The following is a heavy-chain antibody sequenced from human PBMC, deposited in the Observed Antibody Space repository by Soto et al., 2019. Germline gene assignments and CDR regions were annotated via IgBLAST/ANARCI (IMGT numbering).Heavy chain of an antibody. Sequence: GGSLRLSCAASGFTFSSYAMHWVRQAPGKGLEWVAVISYGGSNKYYADSVKGRFTIPRDNSKNTLYLQMNSLRAEDTAVYYCARDLRVFGDYYYYGMDVWGQGTTVTVSS. CDR3: ARDLRVFGDYYYYGMDV. J-gene: IGHJ6*02. V-gene: IGHV3-30-3*01. CDR1: GFTFSSYA. CDR2: ISYGGSNK. D-gene: IGHD3-3*01.